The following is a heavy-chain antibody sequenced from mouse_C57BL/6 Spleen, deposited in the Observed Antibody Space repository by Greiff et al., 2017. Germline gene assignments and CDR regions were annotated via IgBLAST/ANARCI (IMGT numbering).Heavy chain of an antibody. CDR3: ARYYSNYSAWFAY. CDR2: ISSGGSYT. J-gene: IGHJ3*01. D-gene: IGHD2-5*01. CDR1: GFTFSSYG. Sequence: EVHLVESGGDLVKPGGSLKLSCAASGFTFSSYGMSWVRQTPDKRLEWVATISSGGSYTYYPDSVKGRFTISRDNAKNTLYLQMSSLKSEDTAMYYCARYYSNYSAWFAYWGQGTLVTVSA. V-gene: IGHV5-6*01.